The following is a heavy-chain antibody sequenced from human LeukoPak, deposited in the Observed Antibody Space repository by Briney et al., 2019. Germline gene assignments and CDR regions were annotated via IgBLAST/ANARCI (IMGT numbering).Heavy chain of an antibody. J-gene: IGHJ6*02. CDR1: GYTLTELS. V-gene: IGHV1-24*01. CDR3: ATLTVQLERLFGYYYYGMDV. Sequence: GASVKVSCKVSGYTLTELSMHWVRQAPGKGLGWMGGFDPEDGETIYAQKFQGRVTMTEDTSTDTAYMELSSLRSEDTAVYYCATLTVQLERLFGYYYYGMDVWGQGTTVTVSS. CDR2: FDPEDGET. D-gene: IGHD1-1*01.